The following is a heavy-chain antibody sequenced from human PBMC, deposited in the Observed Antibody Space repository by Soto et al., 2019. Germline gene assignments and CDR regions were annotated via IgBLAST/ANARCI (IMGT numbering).Heavy chain of an antibody. CDR1: GFTFSSYS. CDR3: ARDPSWNDEYAFDI. V-gene: IGHV3-21*01. D-gene: IGHD1-1*01. J-gene: IGHJ3*02. CDR2: ISSSSSYI. Sequence: GGSLRLSCAASGFTFSSYSMNWVRQAPGKGLEWVSSISSSSSYIYYADSVKGRFTISRDNAKNSLYLQMNSLRAEYTAVYYCARDPSWNDEYAFDIWGQGTMVTVSS.